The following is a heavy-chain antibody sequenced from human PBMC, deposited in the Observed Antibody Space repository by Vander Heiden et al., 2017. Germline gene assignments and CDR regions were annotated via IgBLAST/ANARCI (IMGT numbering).Heavy chain of an antibody. CDR2: IWYDGSNK. J-gene: IGHJ6*02. CDR1: GFTFSSYG. CDR3: ARDATILRFLEWGDGMDV. Sequence: QVQLVESGGGVVQPGRSLILSCAASGFTFSSYGRHWVRQAPGKGLEWVAVIWYDGSNKYYADSVKGRFTISRDNSKNTLYLQMNSLRAEDTAVYYCARDATILRFLEWGDGMDVWGQGSTVTVSS. V-gene: IGHV3-33*01. D-gene: IGHD3-3*01.